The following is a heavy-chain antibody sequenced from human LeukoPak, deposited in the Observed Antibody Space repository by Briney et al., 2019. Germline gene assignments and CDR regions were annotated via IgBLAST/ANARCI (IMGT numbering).Heavy chain of an antibody. CDR1: GHSFTSYW. Sequence: GESLKISCKGSGHSFTSYWIGWVRQMPGKGLEWMGIIYPGDSDTRYSPSFQGQVTISADKSISTAYLQWSSLKASDTAMYYCARLEDCGGDCYGPFDYWGQGTLVTVSS. D-gene: IGHD2-21*02. CDR2: IYPGDSDT. V-gene: IGHV5-51*01. CDR3: ARLEDCGGDCYGPFDY. J-gene: IGHJ4*02.